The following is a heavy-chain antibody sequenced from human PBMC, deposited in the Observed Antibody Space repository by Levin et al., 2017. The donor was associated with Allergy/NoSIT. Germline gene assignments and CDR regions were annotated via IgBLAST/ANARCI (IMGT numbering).Heavy chain of an antibody. CDR2: IYPGDSDT. CDR3: ARRGGQPYYYGSGNNWFDP. D-gene: IGHD3-10*01. V-gene: IGHV5-51*01. Sequence: KVSCKGSGYSFTSYWIGWVRQMPGKGLEWMGIIYPGDSDTRYSPSFQGQVTISADKSISTAYLQWSSLKASDTAMYYCARRGGQPYYYGSGNNWFDPWGQGTLVTVSS. CDR1: GYSFTSYW. J-gene: IGHJ5*02.